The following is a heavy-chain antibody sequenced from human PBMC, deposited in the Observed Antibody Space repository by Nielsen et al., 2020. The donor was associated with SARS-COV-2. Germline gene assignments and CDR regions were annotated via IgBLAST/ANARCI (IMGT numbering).Heavy chain of an antibody. CDR3: ARDLKCIVAATSAFDI. V-gene: IGHV1-18*01. J-gene: IGHJ3*02. CDR1: GYTFTSYG. Sequence: ASVKVSCKASGYTFTSYGISWVRQAPGQGLEWMGWISAYNGNTNYAQKLQGRVTMTTDTSTSTAYMELRSLRSDDTAVYYCARDLKCIVAATSAFDIWGQGTMVTVSS. CDR2: ISAYNGNT. D-gene: IGHD1-26*01.